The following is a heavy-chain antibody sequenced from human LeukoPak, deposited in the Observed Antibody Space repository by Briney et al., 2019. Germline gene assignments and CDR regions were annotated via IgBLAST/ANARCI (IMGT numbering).Heavy chain of an antibody. Sequence: SETLSLTCTVSGGSFSPYYWSWIRQSPGKGLEWIAYIHYSGRTNYNPSLKSRVTISVDMSKKQLSLKLGSVTAADTAVYYCARGVKFDYYYYMDVWGKGTTVTVSS. CDR3: ARGVKFDYYYYMDV. J-gene: IGHJ6*03. CDR2: IHYSGRT. D-gene: IGHD3-22*01. V-gene: IGHV4-59*01. CDR1: GGSFSPYY.